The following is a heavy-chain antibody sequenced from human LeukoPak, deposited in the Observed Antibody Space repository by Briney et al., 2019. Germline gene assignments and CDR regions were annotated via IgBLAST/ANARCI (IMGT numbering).Heavy chain of an antibody. Sequence: PSETLSLTCTVSGGSINSASHYWGWIRQPADKGLEWIGRLYFSGTTNYNPSLTSRVTISLDTSKNQFSLKLSSVTAADTAVYYCARETTAHGYFDYWGQGTLVTVFS. J-gene: IGHJ4*02. CDR3: ARETTAHGYFDY. CDR2: LYFSGTT. CDR1: GGSINSASHY. D-gene: IGHD4-17*01. V-gene: IGHV4-61*02.